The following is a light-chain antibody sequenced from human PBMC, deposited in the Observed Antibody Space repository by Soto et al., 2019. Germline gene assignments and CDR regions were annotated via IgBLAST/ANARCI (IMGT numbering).Light chain of an antibody. Sequence: QSVLTQPPSVSETPGQRVTISCSGSRSNIGDNPVNWYQHLPGKAPKPLIYYDDLIPSGVSARFSGSKSGTSASLAISGLQSEDEADYYCAAWDDSLNGVVFGGGTKLTVL. CDR2: YDD. CDR1: RSNIGDNP. J-gene: IGLJ2*01. CDR3: AAWDDSLNGVV. V-gene: IGLV1-36*01.